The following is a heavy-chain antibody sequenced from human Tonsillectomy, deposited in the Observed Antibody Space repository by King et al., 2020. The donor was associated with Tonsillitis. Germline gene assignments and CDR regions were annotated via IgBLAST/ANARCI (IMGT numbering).Heavy chain of an antibody. J-gene: IGHJ4*02. D-gene: IGHD3-22*01. CDR2: ISYDGSNK. Sequence: VQLVESGGGVVQPGRSLRLSCAASGFTFSSYAMHWVRQAPGKGLEWVAVISYDGSNKYYADSVKGRFTISRDNSKHTLYLQMNSLRAEDTAIYYCARGNYYDSSESSYWGQGTLVTVSS. CDR3: ARGNYYDSSESSY. CDR1: GFTFSSYA. V-gene: IGHV3-30*04.